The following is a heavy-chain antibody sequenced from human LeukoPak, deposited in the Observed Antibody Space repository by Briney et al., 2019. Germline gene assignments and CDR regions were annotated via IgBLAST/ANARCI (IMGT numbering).Heavy chain of an antibody. CDR1: GYTFTGYG. J-gene: IGHJ4*02. D-gene: IGHD1-26*01. CDR3: ARVSLWSGSYYYFDY. V-gene: IGHV1-18*04. Sequence: ASVKVSCKASGYTFTGYGISGVQQAPGQGLEWMGWISAYNGNTNYAQKLQGRVTMTTETSTSTAYMELRSLRSDDTAVYYCARVSLWSGSYYYFDYWGQGTLVSVSS. CDR2: ISAYNGNT.